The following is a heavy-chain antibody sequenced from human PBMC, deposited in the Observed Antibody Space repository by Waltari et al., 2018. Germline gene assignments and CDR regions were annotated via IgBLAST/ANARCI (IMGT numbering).Heavy chain of an antibody. Sequence: QVQLVQSGAEVLRPGASVKVSCQASGYSFINYEINWVRQAAGQGLEWMGWGNTNRGATAHAQRFQGRITMTWDTSISTAYMELSNLRSDDTAVLYCARGRDVFANFDYNWFDPWGQGTLVTVSS. CDR1: GYSFINYE. J-gene: IGHJ5*02. D-gene: IGHD3-3*01. CDR2: GNTNRGAT. CDR3: ARGRDVFANFDYNWFDP. V-gene: IGHV1-8*02.